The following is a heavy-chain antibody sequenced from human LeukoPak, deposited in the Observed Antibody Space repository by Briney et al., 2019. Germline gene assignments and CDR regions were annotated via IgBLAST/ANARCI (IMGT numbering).Heavy chain of an antibody. CDR1: GFTFSSYG. CDR2: ISYDGGNK. Sequence: GRSLRLSCAASGFTFSSYGMHWVRQAPGKGLEWVAVISYDGGNKYYADSVKGRFTISRDNSKNTLYLQMNSLRAEDTAVYYCAKDQDMDVWGQGTTVTVSS. V-gene: IGHV3-30*18. J-gene: IGHJ6*02. CDR3: AKDQDMDV.